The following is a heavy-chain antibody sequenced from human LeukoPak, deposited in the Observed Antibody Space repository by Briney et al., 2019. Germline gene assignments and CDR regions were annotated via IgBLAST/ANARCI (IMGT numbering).Heavy chain of an antibody. Sequence: GGSLRLSCAASGFTFSSYEMNWVRQAPGKGLEWVSYISSSGSTIYYADSVKGRFTISRDNAKNSLYLQMNSLRAEDTAVYYCASLDTAMVNGDYWGQGTLVTVSS. V-gene: IGHV3-48*03. D-gene: IGHD5-18*01. CDR2: ISSSGSTI. CDR3: ASLDTAMVNGDY. CDR1: GFTFSSYE. J-gene: IGHJ4*02.